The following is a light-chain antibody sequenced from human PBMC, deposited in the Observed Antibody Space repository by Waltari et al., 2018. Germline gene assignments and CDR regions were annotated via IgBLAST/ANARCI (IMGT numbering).Light chain of an antibody. CDR3: QVWDTTTDHRGV. V-gene: IGLV3-21*04. CDR1: NIGTQG. J-gene: IGLJ3*02. CDR2: SDS. Sequence: SYVLTQPPSVSVAPGETARITCGANNIGTQGVHCYQQKSRQAPILVIYSDSDPPSGIPGRFTCANSRNTATLTISMVEAGDEAAYYCQVWDTTTDHRGVFGGGTKMT.